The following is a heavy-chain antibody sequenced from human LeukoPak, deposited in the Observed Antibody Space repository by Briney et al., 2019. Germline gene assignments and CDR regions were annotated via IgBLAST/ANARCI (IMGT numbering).Heavy chain of an antibody. CDR1: GGSLSGYY. CDR2: INHSGST. D-gene: IGHD3-16*02. V-gene: IGHV4-34*01. J-gene: IGHJ6*03. Sequence: SETLSLTCAVYGGSLSGYYWSWIRQPPGKGLEWIGEINHSGSTNYNPSLKSRVTISVDTSKNQSSLKLSSVTAADTAVYYCARHRAPPRSYYYYYMDVWGKGTRSPSP. CDR3: ARHRAPPRSYYYYYMDV.